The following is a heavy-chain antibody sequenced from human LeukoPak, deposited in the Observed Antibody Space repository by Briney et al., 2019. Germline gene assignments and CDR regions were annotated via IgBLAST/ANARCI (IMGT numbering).Heavy chain of an antibody. Sequence: SETLSLTCSVSGGSISNYYWSWIRQPPGKGLEWIGYIYYSGSTKYNPSLKSRVTISVDTSKNQFSLRLSSVTAADTAVYYCARDWGVSARPGYMDVWGKGTTVTISS. CDR1: GGSISNYY. CDR3: ARDWGVSARPGYMDV. CDR2: IYYSGST. J-gene: IGHJ6*03. V-gene: IGHV4-59*01. D-gene: IGHD6-6*01.